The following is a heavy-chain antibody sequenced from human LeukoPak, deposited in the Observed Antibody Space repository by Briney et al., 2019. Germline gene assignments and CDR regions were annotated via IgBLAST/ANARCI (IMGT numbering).Heavy chain of an antibody. CDR1: GFTFSSYG. CDR2: INGDGSWT. D-gene: IGHD2-2*01. V-gene: IGHV3-74*01. Sequence: GGSLRLSCAASGFTFSSYGMNWVRQSPGKGLEWVSHINGDGSWTTYADSVKGRFTISKDNAKNTVYLQMNNLRAEDTAVYYCVSFYETYWGRGTLVAVSS. CDR3: VSFYETY. J-gene: IGHJ4*02.